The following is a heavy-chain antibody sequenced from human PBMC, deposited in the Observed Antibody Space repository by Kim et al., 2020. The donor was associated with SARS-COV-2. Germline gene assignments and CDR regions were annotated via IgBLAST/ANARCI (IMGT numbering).Heavy chain of an antibody. CDR3: ARTPAVDYFDS. CDR2: K. Sequence: KYDVGSVKGRFTICRNNAKNSLYLLMNSRRAEDTAVYSCARTPAVDYFDSWGQGTLVTVSS. V-gene: IGHV3-7*03. D-gene: IGHD6-19*01. J-gene: IGHJ4*02.